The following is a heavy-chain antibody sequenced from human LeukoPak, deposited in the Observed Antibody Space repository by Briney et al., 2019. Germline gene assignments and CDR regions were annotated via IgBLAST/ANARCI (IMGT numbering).Heavy chain of an antibody. CDR3: AREGSPGYSSSFEYFQH. CDR1: GYTFTSYG. D-gene: IGHD6-13*01. J-gene: IGHJ1*01. CDR2: ISAYNGNT. Sequence: ASVKVSCKASGYTFTSYGISWVRQAPGQGLEWMGWISAYNGNTNYAQKLQGRVTMTTDTSTSTAYMELRSLRSDDTAVYYCAREGSPGYSSSFEYFQHWGQGTLVTVSS. V-gene: IGHV1-18*01.